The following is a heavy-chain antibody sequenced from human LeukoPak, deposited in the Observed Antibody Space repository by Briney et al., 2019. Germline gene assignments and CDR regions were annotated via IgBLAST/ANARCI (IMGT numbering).Heavy chain of an antibody. CDR1: GFTFSSYG. V-gene: IGHV3-30*02. J-gene: IGHJ5*02. D-gene: IGHD3-10*01. CDR3: AKEKGITMVLWFDP. Sequence: PGGSLRPSCAASGFTFSSYGMHWVRQAPGKGLEWVAFIRYDGSNKYYADSVKGRFTISRDNSKNTLYLQMNSLRAEDTAVYYCAKEKGITMVLWFDPWGQGTLVTVSS. CDR2: IRYDGSNK.